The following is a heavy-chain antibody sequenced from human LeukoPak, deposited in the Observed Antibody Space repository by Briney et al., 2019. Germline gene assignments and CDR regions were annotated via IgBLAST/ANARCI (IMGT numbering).Heavy chain of an antibody. CDR2: ISSSSSYI. V-gene: IGHV3-21*01. D-gene: IGHD6-13*01. J-gene: IGHJ6*02. CDR3: ASPGVSSWSDYYYGMDV. CDR1: GFTFSSYS. Sequence: PGGSLRLSCAASGFTFSSYSMNWVRQAPGKGLEWVSSISSSSSYIYYADSVKGRFTISRDNAKNSLYLQMNSLRAEDTAVYYCASPGVSSWSDYYYGMDVWGQGTTVTVSS.